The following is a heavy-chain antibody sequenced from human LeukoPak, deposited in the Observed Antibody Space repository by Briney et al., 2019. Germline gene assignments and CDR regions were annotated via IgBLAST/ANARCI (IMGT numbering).Heavy chain of an antibody. CDR2: TYYTGST. V-gene: IGHV4-59*01. D-gene: IGHD6-19*01. CDR1: GGSISSYY. Sequence: SETLSLTCTVSGGSISSYYWSWIRQPPGKGLEWFGYTYYTGSTNYNPSLKSRVTISVDTSKSQFSLKLNSVTAADTAVYYCARDLRSVAGTYYYYGMDVWGQGTTVTVSS. J-gene: IGHJ6*02. CDR3: ARDLRSVAGTYYYYGMDV.